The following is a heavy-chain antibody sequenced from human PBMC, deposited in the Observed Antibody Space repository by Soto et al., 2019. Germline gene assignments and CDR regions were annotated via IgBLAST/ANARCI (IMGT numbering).Heavy chain of an antibody. CDR3: AKRPGSHHEENYLDS. J-gene: IGHJ4*02. Sequence: PGGSLRLSCAASGFTFSTYAMTWVRQTPGKGLEWVSLVTPGGKNTFYADSVKARFTISRDNSKNTVYLQMNSLRADDTAIYYCAKRPGSHHEENYLDSWGQGILVTVSS. CDR2: VTPGGKNT. CDR1: GFTFSTYA. V-gene: IGHV3-23*01. D-gene: IGHD5-12*01.